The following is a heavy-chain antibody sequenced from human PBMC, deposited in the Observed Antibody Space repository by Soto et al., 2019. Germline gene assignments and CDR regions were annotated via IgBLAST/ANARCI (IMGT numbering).Heavy chain of an antibody. Sequence: EVQLVESGGGLVQPGGSLRLSCAASGFTLRGYWMHWVRQAPGKGLVWVSRINSDGSSTSYADSVKGRFTISRDNAKNTLYLQMNSLRAEDTAVYYCAKDGRLGQFDYWGHGTLVTASS. V-gene: IGHV3-74*01. CDR3: AKDGRLGQFDY. CDR2: INSDGSST. D-gene: IGHD1-1*01. CDR1: GFTLRGYW. J-gene: IGHJ4*01.